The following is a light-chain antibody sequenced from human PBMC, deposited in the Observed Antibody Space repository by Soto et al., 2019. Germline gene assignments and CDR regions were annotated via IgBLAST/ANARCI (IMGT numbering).Light chain of an antibody. V-gene: IGKV1-5*03. CDR3: QQYNSYPWT. Sequence: DIQMTQSSSTLSAYAGDTVSITCRASQNINSWLAWYQQIPGKAPKILIYRASSLESGVPSRFSGSESGTEFTLTISSLQPDDFGTYYCQQYNSYPWTFGQGTKVKI. CDR2: RAS. J-gene: IGKJ1*01. CDR1: QNINSW.